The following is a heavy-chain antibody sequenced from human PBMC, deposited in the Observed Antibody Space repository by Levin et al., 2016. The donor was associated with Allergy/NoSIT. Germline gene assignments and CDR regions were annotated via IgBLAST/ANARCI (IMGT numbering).Heavy chain of an antibody. J-gene: IGHJ3*02. D-gene: IGHD2-15*01. V-gene: IGHV1-18*01. Sequence: ASVKVSCKTSGYIFSSYGITWVRQAPGQGLEWMGIINPYSGSTTYAQNFQDRVTMTSDTSTSTVYLELSSLSSDDTAVYYCARGGYCSRGICFRDAFDIWGQGTMVTVSS. CDR1: GYIFSSYG. CDR2: INPYSGST. CDR3: ARGGYCSRGICFRDAFDI.